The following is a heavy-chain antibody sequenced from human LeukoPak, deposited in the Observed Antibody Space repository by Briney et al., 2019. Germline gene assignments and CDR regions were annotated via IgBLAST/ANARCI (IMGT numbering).Heavy chain of an antibody. D-gene: IGHD5-18*01. V-gene: IGHV4-59*01. CDR2: IYYSGST. CDR1: GGSISSYY. CDR3: ARLLYSYGKYYFDY. J-gene: IGHJ4*02. Sequence: SSETLSLTCTVSGGSISSYYWSWIRQPPGEGLEWIGYIYYSGSTSYNPSLKSRLTISVDTSKNQFSLKLNSVTAADTAVYYCARLLYSYGKYYFDYWGQGTLVTVSS.